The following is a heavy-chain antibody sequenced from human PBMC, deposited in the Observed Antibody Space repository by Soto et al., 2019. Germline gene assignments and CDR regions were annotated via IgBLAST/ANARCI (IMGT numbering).Heavy chain of an antibody. D-gene: IGHD3-22*01. CDR1: GFSLSTRGVC. V-gene: IGHV2-70*11. Sequence: SGPNAGEPTQTLTLTCTFSGFSLSTRGVCVSWIRQPPGKALEWLARIDWDDNKHYSTSLKTRLTISKDTSKNQVVLTMTNMDPVDTATYYCARIHGSSGYYDADYWGQGTLVTVSS. J-gene: IGHJ4*02. CDR2: IDWDDNK. CDR3: ARIHGSSGYYDADY.